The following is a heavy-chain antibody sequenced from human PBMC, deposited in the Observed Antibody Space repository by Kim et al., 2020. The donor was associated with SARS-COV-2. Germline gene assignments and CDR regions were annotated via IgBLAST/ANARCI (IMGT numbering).Heavy chain of an antibody. D-gene: IGHD3-22*01. J-gene: IGHJ5*02. CDR3: ARGNYYDSSGYALYNWFDP. V-gene: IGHV4-31*03. Sequence: SETLSLTCTVSGGSISSGGYYWSWIRQHPGKGLEWIGYIYYSGSTYYNPSLKSRVTISVDTSKNQFSLKLSSVTAADTAVYYCARGNYYDSSGYALYNWFDPWGQGTLVTVSS. CDR2: IYYSGST. CDR1: GGSISSGGYY.